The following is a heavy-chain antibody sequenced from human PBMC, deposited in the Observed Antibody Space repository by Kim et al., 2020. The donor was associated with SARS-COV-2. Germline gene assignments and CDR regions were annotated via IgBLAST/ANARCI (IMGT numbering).Heavy chain of an antibody. CDR1: GGSISSGGYY. V-gene: IGHV4-31*03. Sequence: SETLSLTCTVSGGSISSGGYYWSWIRQHPGKGLEWIGYIYYSGSTYYNPSLKSRVTISVDTSKNQFSLKRSSVTAADTAVYYCARSGYGDSSGYYYYYGMDVWGQGTTVTVSS. J-gene: IGHJ6*02. D-gene: IGHD3-22*01. CDR3: ARSGYGDSSGYYYYYGMDV. CDR2: IYYSGST.